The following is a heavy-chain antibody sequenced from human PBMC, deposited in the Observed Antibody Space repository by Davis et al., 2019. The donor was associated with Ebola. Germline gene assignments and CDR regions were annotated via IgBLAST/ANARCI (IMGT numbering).Heavy chain of an antibody. CDR1: GDSVSGNNGA. CDR2: TYYKSKWYN. CDR3: ARLGWSTSKSFDS. Sequence: PSETLSLTCAISGDSVSGNNGAWNWIRQSPSRGLEWLGRTYYKSKWYNDYAVSVKTRITINPDTSKNQFSLQLNSVTPEDTAVYYCARLGWSTSKSFDSWGQGTLVTVSS. D-gene: IGHD7-27*01. V-gene: IGHV6-1*01. J-gene: IGHJ4*02.